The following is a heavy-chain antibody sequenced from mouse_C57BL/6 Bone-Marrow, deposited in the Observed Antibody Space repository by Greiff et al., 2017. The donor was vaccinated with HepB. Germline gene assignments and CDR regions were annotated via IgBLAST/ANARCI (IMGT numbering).Heavy chain of an antibody. J-gene: IGHJ4*01. CDR2: IWRGGST. Sequence: QVQLQQSGPGLVQPSQRLSITCTVSGFSLTSYGVHWVRQSPGKGLEWLGVIWRGGSTDYNAAFMSRLSITKDNSKSQVFFKMNSLQADDTAIYYCAKKGGEGYYDYAMDYWGQGTSVTVSS. CDR3: AKKGGEGYYDYAMDY. CDR1: GFSLTSYG. D-gene: IGHD2-3*01. V-gene: IGHV2-5*01.